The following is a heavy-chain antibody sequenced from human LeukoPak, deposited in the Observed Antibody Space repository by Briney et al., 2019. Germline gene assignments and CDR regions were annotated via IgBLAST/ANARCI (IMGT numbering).Heavy chain of an antibody. CDR3: ATEGCSGGSCYPTGWFDP. V-gene: IGHV1-69-2*01. CDR1: GYTFTDYY. D-gene: IGHD2-15*01. Sequence: ATVKISCKVSGYTFTDYYMHWVQQAPGKGLEWMGLVDPEDGETIYAEKFQSRVTITADTSTDTAYMELSSLRSEDTAVYYCATEGCSGGSCYPTGWFDPWGQGTLVTVSS. J-gene: IGHJ5*02. CDR2: VDPEDGET.